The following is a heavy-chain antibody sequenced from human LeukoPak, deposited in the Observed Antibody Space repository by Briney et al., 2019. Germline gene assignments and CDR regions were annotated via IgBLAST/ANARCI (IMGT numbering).Heavy chain of an antibody. CDR3: ARAGYDILTGLDY. CDR1: GFTFSSYA. Sequence: GGSLRLSCAASGFTFSSYAMHWVRQAPGKGLEWVAVISYDGSNKYYADSVKGRFTISRDNSKNTLYLQMNSLRAEDTAVYYCARAGYDILTGLDYWGQGTLVTVSS. J-gene: IGHJ4*02. V-gene: IGHV3-30-3*01. CDR2: ISYDGSNK. D-gene: IGHD3-9*01.